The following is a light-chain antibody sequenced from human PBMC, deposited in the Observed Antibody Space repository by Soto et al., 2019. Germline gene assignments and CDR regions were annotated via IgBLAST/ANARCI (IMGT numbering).Light chain of an antibody. V-gene: IGLV2-14*01. Sequence: QSALTQPASVSGSPGQSLTIFCTGTSSDVGGYNYVSWSQQHPGKAPKLIIYEVSNRPSGVSNRFSGSKSGNTASLTISGLQAEDEADYYCSSYTATDTYVFGTGTKVTVL. CDR1: SSDVGGYNY. CDR2: EVS. J-gene: IGLJ1*01. CDR3: SSYTATDTYV.